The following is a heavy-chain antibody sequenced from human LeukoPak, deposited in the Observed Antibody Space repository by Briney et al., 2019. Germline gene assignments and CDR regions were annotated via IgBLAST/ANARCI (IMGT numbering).Heavy chain of an antibody. D-gene: IGHD4-17*01. Sequence: PGGSLRLSCAASGFTFSSYGMSWVRQAPGKGLEWVSAISGSGDSTYYADSVKGRFTISRDNAKNSLYLQMNSLRDEDTAVYYCARDGVPWNIGDYDAFDIWGQGTMVTVSS. CDR3: ARDGVPWNIGDYDAFDI. CDR2: ISGSGDST. CDR1: GFTFSSYG. J-gene: IGHJ3*02. V-gene: IGHV3-23*01.